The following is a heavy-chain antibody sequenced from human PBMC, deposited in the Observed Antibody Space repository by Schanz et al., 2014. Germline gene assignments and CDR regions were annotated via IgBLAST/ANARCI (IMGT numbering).Heavy chain of an antibody. D-gene: IGHD2-2*02. CDR1: GGSISSGSYY. Sequence: QVQLQESGPGLVKPSQTLSLTCSVSGGSISSGSYYWNWIRQPAGKGLEWIGRVYASGSTNYNPSLKSRLPIPLDPSKTHFPLKQSSLPAADTAVYYCARGGARRFPVVPDAIQGLRGHYYYYYLDVWGKGTTVTASS. V-gene: IGHV4-61*02. J-gene: IGHJ6*03. CDR2: VYASGST. CDR3: ARGGARRFPVVPDAIQGLRGHYYYYYLDV.